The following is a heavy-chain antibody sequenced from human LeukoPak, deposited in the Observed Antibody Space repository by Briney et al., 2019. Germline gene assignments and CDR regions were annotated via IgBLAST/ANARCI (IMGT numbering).Heavy chain of an antibody. CDR2: IKHDGSLK. D-gene: IGHD2/OR15-2a*01. J-gene: IGHJ6*02. CDR3: ARYFFGMDV. Sequence: GGSLRLSCVASEATFNYYLMTWVRQAPGKGLEWVANIKHDGSLKYYMDSVKGRFTISRDNSLNSVYLQMNSVRAEDTAVYYCARYFFGMDVWGQGTTVTVSS. V-gene: IGHV3-7*01. CDR1: EATFNYYL.